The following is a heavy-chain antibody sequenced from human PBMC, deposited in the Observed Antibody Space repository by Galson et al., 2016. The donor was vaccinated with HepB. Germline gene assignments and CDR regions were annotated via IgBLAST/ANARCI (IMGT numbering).Heavy chain of an antibody. V-gene: IGHV4-4*07. J-gene: IGHJ6*04. Sequence: SETLSLTCTVSGGSISSYYWSWFRQPAGKGLGWIGRIYASGSTNYNPSLKSRVTMSVDTSKNQFSLKLSSVTAADTAVYYCARVGYNNYELFQDYYHYYGLDVWGKGTTVTVSS. CDR1: GGSISSYY. CDR2: IYASGST. CDR3: ARVGYNNYELFQDYYHYYGLDV. D-gene: IGHD3-10*01.